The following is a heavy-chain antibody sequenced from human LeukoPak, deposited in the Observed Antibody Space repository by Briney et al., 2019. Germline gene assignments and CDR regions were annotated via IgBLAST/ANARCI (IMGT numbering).Heavy chain of an antibody. V-gene: IGHV4-34*01. CDR3: ARMITRVNWFDP. D-gene: IGHD3-16*01. CDR2: INHSGST. Sequence: SETLSLTCAVYGGSFSGYYWSWIRQPPGKGLEWIGEINHSGSTNYNPSLKSRVTISVDTSKNQFSLKLRSVTAADTAVYYCARMITRVNWFDPWGQGTLVTVSS. J-gene: IGHJ5*02. CDR1: GGSFSGYY.